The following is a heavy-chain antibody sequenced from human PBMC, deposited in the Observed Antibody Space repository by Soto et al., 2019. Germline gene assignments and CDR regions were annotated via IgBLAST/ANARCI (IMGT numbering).Heavy chain of an antibody. CDR3: ARGPYGSGSPIAPYYFVY. D-gene: IGHD3-10*01. CDR2: IGTAGDT. Sequence: EVQLVESGGGLVQPGGSLRLSCAASGFTFSSYDMHWVRQATGKGLEWVSAIGTAGDTYYPGSVKGRFTISRENAKHSLYLQMNSLRAGDTAVYYCARGPYGSGSPIAPYYFVYWGQGTLVTVSS. V-gene: IGHV3-13*01. CDR1: GFTFSSYD. J-gene: IGHJ4*02.